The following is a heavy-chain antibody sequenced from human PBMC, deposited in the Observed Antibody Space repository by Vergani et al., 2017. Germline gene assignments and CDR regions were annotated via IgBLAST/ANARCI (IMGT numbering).Heavy chain of an antibody. D-gene: IGHD3-22*01. CDR1: GFTLSNYD. CDR3: ARDKGTQYYYDSSGWFDP. CDR2: ISYDGSNK. J-gene: IGHJ5*02. Sequence: QVQLVESGGGVVQRGGSLRLSCATSGFTLSNYDMHWVRQAPGKGLEWVAVISYDGSNKYYADSVKGRFTISRDNSKNTLYLQMNSLRAEDTAVYYCARDKGTQYYYDSSGWFDPWGQGTLVTVSS. V-gene: IGHV3-30*19.